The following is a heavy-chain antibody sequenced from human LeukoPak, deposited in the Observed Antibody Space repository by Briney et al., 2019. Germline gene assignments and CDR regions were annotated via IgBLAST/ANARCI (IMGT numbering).Heavy chain of an antibody. CDR2: ISHDGYTI. Sequence: GGSLRLSCAASGFTSSRYALHWVRQAPGTGLEWVAVISHDGYTIKYADSLKGRFTISRDNSNNTVYLQMNSLRPEDTAVYYCARAAVILAASCWFDSWGQGTLVSVSS. CDR1: GFTSSRYA. D-gene: IGHD3-9*01. V-gene: IGHV3-30-3*01. J-gene: IGHJ5*01. CDR3: ARAAVILAASCWFDS.